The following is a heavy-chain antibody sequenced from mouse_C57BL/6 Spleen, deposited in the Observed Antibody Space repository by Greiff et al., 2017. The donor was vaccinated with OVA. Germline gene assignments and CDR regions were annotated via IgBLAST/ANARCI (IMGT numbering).Heavy chain of an antibody. J-gene: IGHJ3*01. CDR1: GFTFSSYA. D-gene: IGHD6-5*01. CDR2: ISDGGSYT. V-gene: IGHV5-4*01. CDR3: ARDYAGFAY. Sequence: EVQLVESGGGLVKPGGSLKLSCAASGFTFSSYAMSWVRQTPEKRLEWVATISDGGSYTYYPDNVKGRFTISRDNAKTNLYLQMSHLKSEDTAMYYCARDYAGFAYWGQGTLVTVSA.